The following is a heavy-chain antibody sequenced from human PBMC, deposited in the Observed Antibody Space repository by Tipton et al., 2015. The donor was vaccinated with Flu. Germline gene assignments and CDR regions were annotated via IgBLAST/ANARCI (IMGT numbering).Heavy chain of an antibody. CDR2: ISYDGSNK. CDR3: AKILYCGGDCRDFDY. V-gene: IGHV3-30*18. Sequence: SLRLSCAASGFTFSSYGMHWVRQAPGKGLEWVAVISYDGSNKYYADSVKGRFTISRDNSKNTLYLQMNSLRAEDTAVYYCAKILYCGGDCRDFDYWGQGTLVTVSS. CDR1: GFTFSSYG. J-gene: IGHJ4*02. D-gene: IGHD2-21*02.